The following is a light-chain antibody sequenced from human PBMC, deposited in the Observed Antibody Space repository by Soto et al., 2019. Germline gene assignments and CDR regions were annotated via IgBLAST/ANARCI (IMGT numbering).Light chain of an antibody. Sequence: EIVMTQSPATLSVSPGERATLSCRASQSISSNLAWYQQKPGQAPRLLIYGASTRATGIPARFSGSGSGTEFTLTISSLQSEDFAVYYCQQYWNWRPRFGQGTKVDIK. CDR1: QSISSN. CDR3: QQYWNWRPR. J-gene: IGKJ1*01. V-gene: IGKV3-15*01. CDR2: GAS.